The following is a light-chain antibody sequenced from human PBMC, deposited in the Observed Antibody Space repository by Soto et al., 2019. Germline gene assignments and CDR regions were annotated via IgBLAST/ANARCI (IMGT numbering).Light chain of an antibody. J-gene: IGKJ5*01. CDR1: QSVLYSSNNKNY. CDR3: LYYYNTPSFT. CDR2: WAS. V-gene: IGKV4-1*01. Sequence: DIVMTQSPDSLAVSLGERATINCKSSQSVLYSSNNKNYLAWYQQKPGQPPQLLIYWASTRESGVPDRFGGSGSGIDFTLTISSLQDEDVAVYFCLYYYNTPSFTFGQGERLAIK.